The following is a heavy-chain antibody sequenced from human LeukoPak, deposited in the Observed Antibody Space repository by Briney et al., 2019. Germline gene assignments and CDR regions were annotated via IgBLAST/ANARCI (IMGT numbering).Heavy chain of an antibody. Sequence: GASVTVSCKASGYTFTSYGISWVRQAPGQGLEWMGWISAYNGNTNYAQKLQGRVTMTTDTSTSTAYMELSRLRSDDTSVYYCARGPPEFCSGGSCYSGRNWFDPWGQGTLVTVSS. V-gene: IGHV1-18*01. D-gene: IGHD2-15*01. CDR1: GYTFTSYG. CDR2: ISAYNGNT. CDR3: ARGPPEFCSGGSCYSGRNWFDP. J-gene: IGHJ5*02.